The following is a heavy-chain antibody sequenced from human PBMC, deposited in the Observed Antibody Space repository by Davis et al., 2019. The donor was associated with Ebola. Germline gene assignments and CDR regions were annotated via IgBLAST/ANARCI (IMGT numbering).Heavy chain of an antibody. D-gene: IGHD1-20*01. CDR1: GFTFSSYW. J-gene: IGHJ4*02. V-gene: IGHV3-23*01. Sequence: GESLKISCAASGFTFSSYWMHWVRQAPGKGLEWVSTLGLSADTYYADSVKGRFTISRDNSKNTLHLQMNSLRVEDTAVYYCAKGNNWNSPFDYWGQGTLVTVSS. CDR3: AKGNNWNSPFDY. CDR2: LGLSADT.